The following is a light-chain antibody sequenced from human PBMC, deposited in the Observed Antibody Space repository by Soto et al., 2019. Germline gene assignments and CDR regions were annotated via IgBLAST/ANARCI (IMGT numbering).Light chain of an antibody. Sequence: EIEMPQSPATLSGSPGEGATLSCRASQGICCTLAWYQQKPGQTPILLIYDTSIRATGVPARFSGSRSGAEFTLTISSLQSEDFAVYYCQHYVNWPLTFGGGTKVDIK. CDR1: QGICCT. J-gene: IGKJ4*01. CDR3: QHYVNWPLT. V-gene: IGKV3-15*01. CDR2: DTS.